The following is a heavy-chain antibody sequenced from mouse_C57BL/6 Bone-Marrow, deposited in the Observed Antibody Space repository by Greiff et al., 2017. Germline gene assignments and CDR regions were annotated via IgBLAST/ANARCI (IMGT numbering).Heavy chain of an antibody. CDR3: ASEAYDYEEAYAMDY. Sequence: EVQVVESEGGLVQPGSSMKLSCTASGFTFSDYYMAWVRQVTGRGLEWIANINYEGSSTYYLDSLKSRFIISRDNATNILYLQMSSLKSEDTATYYCASEAYDYEEAYAMDYWGQGTSVTVSS. CDR1: GFTFSDYY. J-gene: IGHJ4*01. V-gene: IGHV5-16*01. D-gene: IGHD2-4*01. CDR2: INYEGSST.